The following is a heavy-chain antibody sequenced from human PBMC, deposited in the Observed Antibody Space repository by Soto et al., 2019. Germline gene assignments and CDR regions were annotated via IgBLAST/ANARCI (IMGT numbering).Heavy chain of an antibody. CDR2: IYSGGST. J-gene: IGHJ4*02. Sequence: GGSLRRSCAASGFTVSSNYMTWVRQAPGKGLEWVSVIYSGGSTYYADSVKGRFTISRDNSKNTLYLQMNSLRAEDTALYYCARDSRNRNFFDYWGQGTLVTVSS. CDR1: GFTVSSNY. V-gene: IGHV3-53*01. CDR3: ARDSRNRNFFDY. D-gene: IGHD2-2*01.